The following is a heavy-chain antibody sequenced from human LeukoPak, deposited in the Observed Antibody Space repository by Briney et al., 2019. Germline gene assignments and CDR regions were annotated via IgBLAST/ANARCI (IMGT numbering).Heavy chain of an antibody. D-gene: IGHD1-26*01. CDR3: ARGRGSYLGFDY. CDR1: GYTFTSYG. CDR2: MNPNSGNT. V-gene: IGHV1-8*02. Sequence: ASVKVSCKASGYTFTSYGINWVRQATGQGLEWMGWMNPNSGNTGYAQKFQGRVTMTRNTSISTAYMELSSLRSADTAVYYCARGRGSYLGFDYWGQGTLVTVSS. J-gene: IGHJ4*02.